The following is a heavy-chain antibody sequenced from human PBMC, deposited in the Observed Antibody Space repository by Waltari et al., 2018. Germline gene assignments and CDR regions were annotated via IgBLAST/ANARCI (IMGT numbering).Heavy chain of an antibody. Sequence: EVKLVESGGGLVQPGGSLRPSCAASGVSFSSYSMTWVRQAPGKGLEWVANIKEDGTEKKYVDSVKGRFTISRDNAKNSLYLEMNSLRVEDTAVYYCARGRYVPGPWGQGTLVTVSS. CDR2: IKEDGTEK. CDR3: ARGRYVPGP. V-gene: IGHV3-7*03. D-gene: IGHD3-10*02. J-gene: IGHJ5*02. CDR1: GVSFSSYS.